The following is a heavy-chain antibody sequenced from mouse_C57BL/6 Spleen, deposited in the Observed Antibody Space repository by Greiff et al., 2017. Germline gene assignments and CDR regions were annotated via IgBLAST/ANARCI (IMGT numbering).Heavy chain of an antibody. J-gene: IGHJ2*01. Sequence: VQLQQSGPELVKPGASVKIPCKASGYTFTDYNMDWVKQSHGKSLEWIGDINPNNGGTIYNQKFKGKATLTVDKSSSTAYMELRSLTSEDTAVYYCAREEGHYDYDNYYFDYWGQGTTLTVSS. V-gene: IGHV1-18*01. D-gene: IGHD2-4*01. CDR1: GYTFTDYN. CDR2: INPNNGGT. CDR3: AREEGHYDYDNYYFDY.